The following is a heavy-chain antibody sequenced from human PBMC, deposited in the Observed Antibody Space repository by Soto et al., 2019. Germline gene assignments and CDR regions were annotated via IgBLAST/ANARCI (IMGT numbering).Heavy chain of an antibody. V-gene: IGHV1-18*04. CDR1: GSPFPSYG. Sequence: QVQLVQSGAEVKKPGASVKVSCKASGSPFPSYGISWVRQPPGQGLEWMGWISAYNGNTNNAQKLQGRVTMTTDTSTSTAYMELRSLRSDDTAMYYCARSYDILTGYAPDYWGQGTLVTVSS. D-gene: IGHD3-9*01. CDR3: ARSYDILTGYAPDY. J-gene: IGHJ4*02. CDR2: ISAYNGNT.